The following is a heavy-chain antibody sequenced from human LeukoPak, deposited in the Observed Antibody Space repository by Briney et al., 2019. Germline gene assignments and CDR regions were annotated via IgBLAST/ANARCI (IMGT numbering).Heavy chain of an antibody. V-gene: IGHV4-4*07. CDR2: IYTSRST. D-gene: IGHD6-13*01. CDR1: GGSISSYY. Sequence: PSETLSLTCTVSGGSISSYYWRWIRQPGGKGLEGIGRIYTSRSTNYNPSLNSRVTMSVDTSKNQFSLKLSSVTAADTAVYHCAREGGSSWYNCFDPWGQGTLVTVSS. J-gene: IGHJ5*02. CDR3: AREGGSSWYNCFDP.